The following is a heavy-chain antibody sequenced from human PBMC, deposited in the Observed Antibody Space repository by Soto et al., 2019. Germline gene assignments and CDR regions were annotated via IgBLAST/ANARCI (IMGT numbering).Heavy chain of an antibody. J-gene: IGHJ5*02. CDR1: GGTFSSYA. D-gene: IGHD1-7*01. Sequence: QVQLVQSGAEVKKPGSSVKVSCKASGGTFSSYAISWVRQAPGPGLEWMGGFIPIFGTANYAQKIQGRVTSNADKSTSTAYMELSSLRSEDTAVYYCARDLMYNWNYERFDPWGQGTLVTVSS. V-gene: IGHV1-69*06. CDR3: ARDLMYNWNYERFDP. CDR2: FIPIFGTA.